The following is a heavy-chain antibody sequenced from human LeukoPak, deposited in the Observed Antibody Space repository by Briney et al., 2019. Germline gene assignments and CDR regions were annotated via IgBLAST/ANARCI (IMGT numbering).Heavy chain of an antibody. CDR1: GFTFSSYS. V-gene: IGHV3-21*04. D-gene: IGHD3-22*01. J-gene: IGHJ4*02. CDR2: ISSSSSYI. Sequence: PGGSLRLSCAASGFTFSSYSMNWVRQAPGKGLEWVSSISSSSSYIYYADSVKGRFTISRDNAKNSLYLQMNSLRAEDTAVYYCARDRTYYDSSGYAYWGQGTLVTVSS. CDR3: ARDRTYYDSSGYAY.